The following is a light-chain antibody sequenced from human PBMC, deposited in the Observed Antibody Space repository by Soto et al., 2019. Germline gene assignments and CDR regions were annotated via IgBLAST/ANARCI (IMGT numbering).Light chain of an antibody. CDR2: ADG. J-gene: IGLJ2*01. CDR3: QVWDSSSDHRVV. CDR1: NIAIKS. Sequence: SYELTQEPSVSVAPGQTARITCGGNNIAIKSVHWYQQKPGQAPVLVVYADGDRPSGIPERFSGSNSGNTATLTITRVEAGDEDDYHCQVWDSSSDHRVVFGGGTKLTVL. V-gene: IGLV3-21*02.